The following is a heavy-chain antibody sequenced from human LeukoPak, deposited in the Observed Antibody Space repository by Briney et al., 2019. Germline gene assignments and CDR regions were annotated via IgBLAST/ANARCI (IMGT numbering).Heavy chain of an antibody. Sequence: GASVKVSCKASGYTFTSYAMNWVRQAPGQGLECMGWINTNTGNPTYAQGFTGRFVFSLDTSVSTAYLQISSLKAEDTAVYYCAREVAVAGTGDYYYYYMDVWGKGTTVTVSS. D-gene: IGHD6-19*01. CDR1: GYTFTSYA. CDR3: AREVAVAGTGDYYYYYMDV. CDR2: INTNTGNP. J-gene: IGHJ6*03. V-gene: IGHV7-4-1*02.